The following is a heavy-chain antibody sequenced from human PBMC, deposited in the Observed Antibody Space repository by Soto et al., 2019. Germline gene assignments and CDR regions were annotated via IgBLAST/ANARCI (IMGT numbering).Heavy chain of an antibody. CDR1: GFSFGSYA. V-gene: IGHV3-23*01. CDR3: ARWSYLDY. J-gene: IGHJ4*02. Sequence: GGSLRLSCAASGFSFGSYALSWVRQAPGKGLEWVSTISGSDGKTFYADSVKGRFSISRDTSQSTLYLQMNSLRADDTAMYYCARWSYLDYWGQGTLVTVSS. D-gene: IGHD3-3*01. CDR2: ISGSDGKT.